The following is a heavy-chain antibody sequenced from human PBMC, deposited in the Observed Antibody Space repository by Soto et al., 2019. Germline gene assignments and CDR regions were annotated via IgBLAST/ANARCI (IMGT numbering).Heavy chain of an antibody. Sequence: EVQLVESGGGLVQPGGSLRLSCVASGFTFSSYWMHWVRQAPGKGLVWVSSISNDGSSTSYADPVKGRFTISRDTDKNTLYLQMNSLRAEDTVVYYCARLPNKTPQNWGQGTLVIVSP. CDR3: ARLPNKTPQN. CDR1: GFTFSSYW. V-gene: IGHV3-74*01. J-gene: IGHJ1*01. CDR2: ISNDGSST.